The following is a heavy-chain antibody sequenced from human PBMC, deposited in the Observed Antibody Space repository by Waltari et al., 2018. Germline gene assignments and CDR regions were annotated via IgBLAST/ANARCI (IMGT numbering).Heavy chain of an antibody. CDR1: GYTLTELS. D-gene: IGHD1-7*01. J-gene: IGHJ5*02. CDR2: FDPEDGET. Sequence: QVQLVQSGAEVKKPGASVKVSCKVSGYTLTELSMHWVRQAPGKGLEWMGGFDPEDGETIYAQKYQCRVTMTEDTSTDTAYMELSSLRSEDTAVYYCATLKFSSTTFWFDPWGQGTLVTVSS. V-gene: IGHV1-24*01. CDR3: ATLKFSSTTFWFDP.